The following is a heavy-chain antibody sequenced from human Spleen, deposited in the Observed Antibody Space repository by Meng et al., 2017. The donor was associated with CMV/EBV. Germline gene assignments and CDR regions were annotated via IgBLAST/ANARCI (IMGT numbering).Heavy chain of an antibody. Sequence: CKTSGGTFSSYAISWVRQAPGQGLEWMGGIIPIFGTANYAQKFQGRVTITTDESTSTVYMELRSLRSDDTAVYYCARVIIAAAARLDYWGQGTLVTVSS. J-gene: IGHJ4*02. CDR2: IIPIFGTA. CDR3: ARVIIAAAARLDY. D-gene: IGHD6-25*01. CDR1: GGTFSSYA. V-gene: IGHV1-69*05.